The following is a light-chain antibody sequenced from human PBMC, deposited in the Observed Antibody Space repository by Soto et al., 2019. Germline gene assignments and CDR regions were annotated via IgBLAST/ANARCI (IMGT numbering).Light chain of an antibody. CDR2: DAS. CDR1: QSISNW. CDR3: QQRNNWPWT. V-gene: IGKV1-5*01. J-gene: IGKJ1*01. Sequence: DIQMTQSPSTLSASVGDRVTISCRASQSISNWLAWYQQKPGKAPKLLIYDASSLESGVPSRFSGSGSGTVFTLTISSLEPEDFAVYYCQQRNNWPWTFGQGTKVDIK.